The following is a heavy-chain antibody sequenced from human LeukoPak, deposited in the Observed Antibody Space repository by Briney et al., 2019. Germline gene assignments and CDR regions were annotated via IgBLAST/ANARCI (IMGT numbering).Heavy chain of an antibody. V-gene: IGHV3-66*01. Sequence: GGSLRLSCAASGLTVSSNYMSWVRQAPGKGLEWVSLIYSGGSTYYADSVKGRFTISRDNSKNTLYLQVNSLRAEDTALYYCARVTRTELFSSSAYYFDYWGQGTLVTVSS. CDR1: GLTVSSNY. J-gene: IGHJ4*02. CDR2: IYSGGST. D-gene: IGHD1-26*01. CDR3: ARVTRTELFSSSAYYFDY.